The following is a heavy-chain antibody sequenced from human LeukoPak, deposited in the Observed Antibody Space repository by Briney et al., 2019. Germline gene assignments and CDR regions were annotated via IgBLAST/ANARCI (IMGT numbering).Heavy chain of an antibody. D-gene: IGHD3-22*01. J-gene: IGHJ4*02. Sequence: SETLSLTCTVSGYSISSGYYWGWIRQPPGKGLEWIGNILHSGSTHYNPSLKSRVTISVDTSKNQFSLKLTSVTAADTAVYYCARVVSMTMIVVIPLYFDYWGQETLVTVSS. CDR2: ILHSGST. CDR3: ARVVSMTMIVVIPLYFDY. CDR1: GYSISSGYY. V-gene: IGHV4-38-2*02.